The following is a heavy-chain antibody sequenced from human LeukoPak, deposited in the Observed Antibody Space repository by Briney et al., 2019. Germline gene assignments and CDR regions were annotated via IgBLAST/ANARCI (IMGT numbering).Heavy chain of an antibody. CDR1: GFTFSSYG. CDR3: ARFRMSSGWTFDS. J-gene: IGHJ4*02. V-gene: IGHV3-7*01. Sequence: GGSLRLSCAASGFTFSSYGMSWVRQAPGKGLEWVANIKQDGSEKYYVDSVKGRFTISRDNAKNSLYLQMNSLRAEDTAVYYCARFRMSSGWTFDSWGQGTLVPVSS. CDR2: IKQDGSEK. D-gene: IGHD6-19*01.